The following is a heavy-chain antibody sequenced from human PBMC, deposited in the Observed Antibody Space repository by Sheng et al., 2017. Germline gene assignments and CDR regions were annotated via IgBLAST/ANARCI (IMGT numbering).Heavy chain of an antibody. CDR2: ICNDGSEK. CDR1: GVTFSYYG. Sequence: QVQLVESGGGVVQPGGSLRLSCAASGVTFSYYGMHWVRQAPGRGLEWVSIICNDGSEKYYADSVKGRFTISRDNSKNTVYLQMNSLRAEDTAVYYCAREGIASDIPTPYFMDVWGQGTTVTVSS. J-gene: IGHJ6*03. V-gene: IGHV3-33*01. D-gene: IGHD6-13*01. CDR3: AREGIASDIPTPYFMDV.